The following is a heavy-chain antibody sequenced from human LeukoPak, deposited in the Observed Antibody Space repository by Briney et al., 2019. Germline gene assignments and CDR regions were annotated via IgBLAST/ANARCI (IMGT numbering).Heavy chain of an antibody. V-gene: IGHV3-48*04. J-gene: IGHJ6*02. CDR3: ARRGDYHYDMDV. CDR1: RFTFSSYN. CDR2: ISSSSTI. Sequence: GGSLRLSCAASRFTFSSYNMNWVRQAPGKGLEWVSDISSSSTIYYADSVKGRFTISRDNAKNSLYLQMNGLRAEDTAVYYCARRGDYHYDMDVWGQGTTVTVSS. D-gene: IGHD3-10*01.